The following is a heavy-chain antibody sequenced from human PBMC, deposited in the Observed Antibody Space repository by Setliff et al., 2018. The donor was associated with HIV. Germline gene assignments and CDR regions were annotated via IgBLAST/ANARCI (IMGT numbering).Heavy chain of an antibody. CDR3: ARKFRPGHGVDV. J-gene: IGHJ6*02. Sequence: PSETLSLTCAVSGYSISSGYYWGWIRQPPGKGLEWIGSIYHSGSTYDSPSLKSRVTISVDTSKNQFSLKLTSVTAADTAIYYCARKFRPGHGVDVWGQGTTVTVSS. V-gene: IGHV4-38-2*01. D-gene: IGHD3-10*01. CDR2: IYHSGST. CDR1: GYSISSGYY.